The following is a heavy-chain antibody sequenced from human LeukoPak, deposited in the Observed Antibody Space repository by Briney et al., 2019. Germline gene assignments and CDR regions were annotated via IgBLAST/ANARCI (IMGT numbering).Heavy chain of an antibody. CDR1: GGSISSSSYY. CDR2: IYYTGST. J-gene: IGHJ5*02. Sequence: SETLSLTCTVSGGSISSSSYYWGWIRQPPGKGLEWIGSIYYTGSTYYNPSLESRVTISVATSKNQFSLKLSSVTAADTAVYYCARGGVLRYFDWLGFDPWGQGTLVTVSS. V-gene: IGHV4-39*07. D-gene: IGHD3-9*01. CDR3: ARGGVLRYFDWLGFDP.